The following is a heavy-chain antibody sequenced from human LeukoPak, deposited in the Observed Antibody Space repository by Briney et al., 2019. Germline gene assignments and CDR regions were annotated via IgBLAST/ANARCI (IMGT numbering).Heavy chain of an antibody. CDR2: IYSAGVT. D-gene: IGHD3-16*01. J-gene: IGHJ5*02. CDR1: GFTVSGNY. CDR3: ARHPPFGNWFDP. V-gene: IGHV3-53*01. Sequence: GGSLRLSCAASGFTVSGNYMSWVRQAPGKGLEWVSVIYSAGVTYYADSVKGRFTISRDNSKNTLYLQMNSLRAEDTAVYYCARHPPFGNWFDPWGQGTLVTLSS.